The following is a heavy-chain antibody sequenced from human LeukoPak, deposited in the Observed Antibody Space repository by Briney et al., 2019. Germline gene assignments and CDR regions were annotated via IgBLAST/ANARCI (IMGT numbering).Heavy chain of an antibody. J-gene: IGHJ4*02. Sequence: GGSLRLSCAASGFTFSDYYMSWIRQAPGKGLEWVSYISSSGSTIYYADSVKGRFTISRDNAKNSLYLQMNSLRAEDTAVYYCARLRYCSGGSCYSTNRAGYWGQGTLVTVSS. CDR3: ARLRYCSGGSCYSTNRAGY. D-gene: IGHD2-15*01. V-gene: IGHV3-11*01. CDR2: ISSSGSTI. CDR1: GFTFSDYY.